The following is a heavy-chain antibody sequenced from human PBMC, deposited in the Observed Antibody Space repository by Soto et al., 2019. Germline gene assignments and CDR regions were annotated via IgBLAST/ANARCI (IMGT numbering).Heavy chain of an antibody. CDR1: GVTFSDYA. CDR2: INGRGGST. V-gene: IGHV3-23*01. D-gene: IGHD3-3*01. CDR3: ARAYYDFSRGMDV. J-gene: IGHJ6*02. Sequence: GGSLRLSCAASGVTFSDYAMNWVRQAPGKGLGWVSGINGRGGSTYYADSVKGRFTISRDNSKNTLYLQMNSLRAEDTAVYYCARAYYDFSRGMDVWGQGTTVTVSS.